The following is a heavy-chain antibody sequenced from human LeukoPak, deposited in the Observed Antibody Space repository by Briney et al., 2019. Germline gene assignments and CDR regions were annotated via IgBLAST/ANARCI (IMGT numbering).Heavy chain of an antibody. Sequence: SETLSLTCTVPGGSIRIYFWCWIRQPPGEGLEWIGYIYYSGSTNYNPSLKSRVTISVDAYKNQFSLKLSSVTAADTAVYYCARGLPLYSSSWYEINDAFDIWRQETMVTVSS. CDR2: IYYSGST. V-gene: IGHV4-59*08. D-gene: IGHD6-13*01. CDR3: ARGLPLYSSSWYEINDAFDI. J-gene: IGHJ3*02. CDR1: GGSIRIYF.